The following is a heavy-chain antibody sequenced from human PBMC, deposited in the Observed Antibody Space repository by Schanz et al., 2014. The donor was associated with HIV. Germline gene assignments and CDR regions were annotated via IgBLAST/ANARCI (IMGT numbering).Heavy chain of an antibody. D-gene: IGHD1-26*01. V-gene: IGHV3-23*01. J-gene: IGHJ4*02. CDR3: ARDLNVGRHFDH. CDR2: ITESGGRT. Sequence: EVQLLESGGGLVQPGGSLRLSCAASGFAFSNYAMSWVRQAPGKGLEWVSSITESGGRTYYADSVNGRFTISRDNSKNTLYLQLGSLRTEDTAVYYCARDLNVGRHFDHWGQGTLVTVSS. CDR1: GFAFSNYA.